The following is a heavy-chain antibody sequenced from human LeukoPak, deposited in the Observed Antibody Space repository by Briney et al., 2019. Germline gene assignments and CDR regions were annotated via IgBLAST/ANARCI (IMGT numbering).Heavy chain of an antibody. Sequence: ASVKVSCKASGYTFTSYDINWVRQAPGQGLGWMGWMNPNSGNTGYAQKFQGRVTMTRNTSISTAYMELSSLRSEDTAVYYCASGARDYGDYSWEGNCGMDVWGQGTTVTVSS. V-gene: IGHV1-8*01. CDR2: MNPNSGNT. CDR3: ASGARDYGDYSWEGNCGMDV. CDR1: GYTFTSYD. D-gene: IGHD4-17*01. J-gene: IGHJ6*02.